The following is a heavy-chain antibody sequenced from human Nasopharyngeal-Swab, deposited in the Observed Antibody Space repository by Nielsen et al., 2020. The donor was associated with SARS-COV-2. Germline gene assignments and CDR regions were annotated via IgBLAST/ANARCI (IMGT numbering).Heavy chain of an antibody. CDR2: IIPIFGTA. CDR3: AREAYCGGDCYGDAFDI. D-gene: IGHD2-21*01. V-gene: IGHV1-69*01. Sequence: WVRQAPGQGLEWMGGIIPIFGTANYAQKFQGRVTITADESTSTAYMELSSLRSEDTAVYYCAREAYCGGDCYGDAFDIWGQGTMVTVSS. J-gene: IGHJ3*02.